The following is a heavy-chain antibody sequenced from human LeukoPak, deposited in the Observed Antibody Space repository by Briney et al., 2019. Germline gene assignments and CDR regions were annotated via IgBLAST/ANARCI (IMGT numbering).Heavy chain of an antibody. D-gene: IGHD6-6*01. CDR3: ASSIPPRQALDD. CDR2: IYSGGST. Sequence: GGSLRLSCVVSGFTVSSNYMSWVRQAPGKGLEWVSVIYSGGSTYYADSVKGRFIISRDNSKNTLFLQMNSLRAEDTAIFYCASSIPPRQALDDRGQGTLVTVSS. V-gene: IGHV3-66*01. CDR1: GFTVSSNY. J-gene: IGHJ4*02.